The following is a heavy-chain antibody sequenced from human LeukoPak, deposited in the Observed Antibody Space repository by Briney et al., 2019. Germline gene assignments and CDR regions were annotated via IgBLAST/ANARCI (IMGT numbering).Heavy chain of an antibody. V-gene: IGHV1-8*03. CDR3: ARGRTIRLGELSLGY. Sequence: GASVKVSCKASGYTFTSYDINWVRQATGQGLEWMGWMNPNSGNTGYAQKFQGRVTITRNTSISTAYMELSSLRSEDTAVYYCARGRTIRLGELSLGYWGQGTLVTVSS. J-gene: IGHJ4*02. D-gene: IGHD3-16*02. CDR1: GYTFTSYD. CDR2: MNPNSGNT.